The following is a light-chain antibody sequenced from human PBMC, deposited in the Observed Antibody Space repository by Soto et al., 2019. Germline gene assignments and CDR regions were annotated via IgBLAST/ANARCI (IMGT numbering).Light chain of an antibody. CDR2: LGS. J-gene: IGKJ2*01. Sequence: DVVMTQSPLSLPVTPGDPASISCRSIQSLLHSNGYNYLDWYLQKPGQSPQLLIYLGSNRASGVPDRFSGSGSGPDFTLKISRVEAEDVGVYYCMQALQAPFMYTFGEGTKLEIK. CDR3: MQALQAPFMYT. CDR1: QSLLHSNGYNY. V-gene: IGKV2-28*01.